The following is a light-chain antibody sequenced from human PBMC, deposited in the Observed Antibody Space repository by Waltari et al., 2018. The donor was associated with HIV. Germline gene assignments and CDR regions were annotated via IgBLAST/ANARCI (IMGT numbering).Light chain of an antibody. V-gene: IGLV2-8*01. CDR3: SSFADRDGFYVL. CDR2: EVT. CDR1: NSDIGSYDY. Sequence: QSALTQPPSASGSPGQSVTLSCTGSNSDIGSYDYVSWYQLNPGKAPKLVISEVTKRPSGVSDRFSGSNSVNTAFLTVSGLQAEDEADYYCSSFADRDGFYVLFGGGTRLTVL. J-gene: IGLJ2*01.